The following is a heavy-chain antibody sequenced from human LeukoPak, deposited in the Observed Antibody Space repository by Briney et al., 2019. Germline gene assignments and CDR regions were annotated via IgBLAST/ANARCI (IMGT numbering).Heavy chain of an antibody. V-gene: IGHV1-2*02. J-gene: IGHJ4*02. CDR3: AREGYSSGLDY. D-gene: IGHD6-19*01. Sequence: ASVKVSCKASGYTFTGYYMHWVRQAPGQGLEWMGWINPNNGGTNYAQKFQGRVTMTRDTSISTAYMELSRLRSDDTAVYYCAREGYSSGLDYWGQGTLVTVSS. CDR2: INPNNGGT. CDR1: GYTFTGYY.